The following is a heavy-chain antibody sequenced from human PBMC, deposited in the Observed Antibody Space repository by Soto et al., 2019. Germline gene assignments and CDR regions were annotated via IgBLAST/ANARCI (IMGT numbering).Heavy chain of an antibody. CDR3: ASRKSSPYFDY. V-gene: IGHV4-30-4*01. Sequence: SETLSLTCTVSGGSISSGDYYWSWIRQPPGKGLEWIGYIYYSGSTYYNPSLKSRVTISVDTSKNQFSLKLSSATAADTAVYYCASRKSSPYFDYWGQGTPGHRLL. CDR2: IYYSGST. J-gene: IGHJ4*02. D-gene: IGHD3-10*01. CDR1: GGSISSGDYY.